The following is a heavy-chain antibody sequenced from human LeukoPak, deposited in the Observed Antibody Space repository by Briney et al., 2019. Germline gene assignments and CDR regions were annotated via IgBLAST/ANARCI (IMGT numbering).Heavy chain of an antibody. D-gene: IGHD2-15*01. V-gene: IGHV4-61*02. CDR3: ARGAIYCSGGSCYPKGYDY. CDR2: IYTSGST. CDR1: GGSISSGSYY. Sequence: SETLSLTCTVSGGSISSGSYYWSWIRQPAGKGLEWIGRIYTSGSTNYNPSLKSRVTISVDTSKNQFSLKLSSVTAADTAVYYCARGAIYCSGGSCYPKGYDYWGQGTLVTVSS. J-gene: IGHJ4*02.